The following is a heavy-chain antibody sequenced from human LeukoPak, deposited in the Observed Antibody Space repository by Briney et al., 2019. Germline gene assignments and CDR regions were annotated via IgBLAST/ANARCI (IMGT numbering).Heavy chain of an antibody. Sequence: SETLSLTCTFSGSSISTSYWSWIRQPPGKGLEWIAYIYYSGYTNYNPSLKSRVTISIDTSKNQFSLKLSYVTAADTAVYYCARARSDSGRFDSWGQGTLVTVSS. J-gene: IGHJ4*02. CDR1: GSSISTSY. CDR2: IYYSGYT. CDR3: ARARSDSGRFDS. D-gene: IGHD1-26*01. V-gene: IGHV4-59*01.